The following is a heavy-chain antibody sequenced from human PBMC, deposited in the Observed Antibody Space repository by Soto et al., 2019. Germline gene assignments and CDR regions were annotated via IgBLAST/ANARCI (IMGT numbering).Heavy chain of an antibody. CDR1: GFTFSSYA. J-gene: IGHJ3*02. CDR3: AKDRYYDILTGFNGHDPAFDI. V-gene: IGHV3-23*01. Sequence: GGSLRLSCAASGFTFSSYAMSWVRQAPGKGLEWVSAISGSGGSTYYADSVKGRFTISRDNSKNTLYLQMNSLRAEDTAVYYCAKDRYYDILTGFNGHDPAFDIWGQGTMVTVSS. D-gene: IGHD3-9*01. CDR2: ISGSGGST.